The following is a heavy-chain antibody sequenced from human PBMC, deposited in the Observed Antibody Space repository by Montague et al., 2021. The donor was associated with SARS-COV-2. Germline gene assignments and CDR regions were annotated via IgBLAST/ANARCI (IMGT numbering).Heavy chain of an antibody. D-gene: IGHD6-19*01. CDR3: ARGWAFDP. J-gene: IGHJ3*01. V-gene: IGHV4-59*08. Sequence: SETLSLTCTVSGGCTARHSWNWIGKSPVKTPESIGYVYYNGDTKYNPSLQSRVTISIDTSENQFSLRLNSVTAADTAVYFCARGWAFDPWGQGRLVTVSS. CDR1: GGCTARHS. CDR2: VYYNGDT.